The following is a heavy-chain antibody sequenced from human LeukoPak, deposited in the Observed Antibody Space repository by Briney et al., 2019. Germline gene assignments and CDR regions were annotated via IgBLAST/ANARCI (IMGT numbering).Heavy chain of an antibody. Sequence: GGSLRLSCAASGFTFSSYSMNWVRQAPGKGLEWVSSIGSSSSYIYYADSVKGRFTISRDNAKNSLYLQMNSLRAEDTAVYYCARDAAAGTFGYWGQGTLVTASS. V-gene: IGHV3-21*01. D-gene: IGHD6-13*01. J-gene: IGHJ4*02. CDR3: ARDAAAGTFGY. CDR2: IGSSSSYI. CDR1: GFTFSSYS.